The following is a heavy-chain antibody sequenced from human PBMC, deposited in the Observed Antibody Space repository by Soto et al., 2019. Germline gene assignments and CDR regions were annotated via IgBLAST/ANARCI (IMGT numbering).Heavy chain of an antibody. Sequence: GGSLRLSCAASGFTFSSYSMNWVRQAPGKGLEWVSSISSSSSYIYYADSVKGRFTISRDNAKNSLYLQMNSLRAEDTAVYYCARGNYGGNAAFDIWGQGTMVTVSS. CDR3: ARGNYGGNAAFDI. D-gene: IGHD4-17*01. CDR2: ISSSSSYI. V-gene: IGHV3-21*01. CDR1: GFTFSSYS. J-gene: IGHJ3*02.